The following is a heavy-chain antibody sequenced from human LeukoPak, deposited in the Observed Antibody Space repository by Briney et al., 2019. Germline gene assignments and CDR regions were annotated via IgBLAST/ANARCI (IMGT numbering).Heavy chain of an antibody. CDR1: GYTFSSYG. D-gene: IGHD4-17*01. Sequence: ASVKVSCKASGYTFSSYGISWVRQAPGQGLEWMGWISAYNGNTNYAQKLKGRVTMTTDTSTNTAYMELRSLRSDDTAVYYCARADGDYWYFDLWGRGTLVTVSS. CDR2: ISAYNGNT. V-gene: IGHV1-18*01. CDR3: ARADGDYWYFDL. J-gene: IGHJ2*01.